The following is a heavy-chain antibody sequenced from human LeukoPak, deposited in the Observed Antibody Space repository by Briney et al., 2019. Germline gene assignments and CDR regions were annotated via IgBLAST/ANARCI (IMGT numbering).Heavy chain of an antibody. CDR3: ARDFRFLEDY. D-gene: IGHD3-3*01. Sequence: PGGSLRLSCAASGFTVSRNYMSWVRQAPGQGLEWVSVIFSGGSRYYAESVKGRFTISRDTSRNTLFLQMNSLRAEDTAVYYCARDFRFLEDYWGQGTLVTVSS. CDR1: GFTVSRNY. CDR2: IFSGGSR. J-gene: IGHJ4*02. V-gene: IGHV3-53*01.